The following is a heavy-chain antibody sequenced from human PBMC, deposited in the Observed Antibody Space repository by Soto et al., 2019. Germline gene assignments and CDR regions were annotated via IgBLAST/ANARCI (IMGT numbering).Heavy chain of an antibody. CDR1: ADSISPSPNT. J-gene: IGHJ4*02. Sequence: PSETLSLTCIFFADSISPSPNTWGWVPQPPGKGLEWVGTVYYSGSTYYNPSLKSRVTMSVHTSKNQFSLNLTSVTAADTAIYYCARLGGVVAASDFDYWGQGTLVTVS. CDR2: VYYSGST. V-gene: IGHV4-39*01. D-gene: IGHD2-15*01. CDR3: ARLGGVVAASDFDY.